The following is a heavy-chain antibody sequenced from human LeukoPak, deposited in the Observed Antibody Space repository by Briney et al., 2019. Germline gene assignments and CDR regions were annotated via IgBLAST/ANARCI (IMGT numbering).Heavy chain of an antibody. CDR3: ARHRSGGSQDDAFDI. Sequence: GGSLRLPCAASEFTFSTYWMSWVRQAPGKGLEWVADIKQDGSEKYYVDSVKGRFTISRQNAKNSLFLQMSSLRAEDTAVYYCARHRSGGSQDDAFDIWGQGTMVTVSS. J-gene: IGHJ3*02. CDR2: IKQDGSEK. V-gene: IGHV3-7*01. D-gene: IGHD2-15*01. CDR1: EFTFSTYW.